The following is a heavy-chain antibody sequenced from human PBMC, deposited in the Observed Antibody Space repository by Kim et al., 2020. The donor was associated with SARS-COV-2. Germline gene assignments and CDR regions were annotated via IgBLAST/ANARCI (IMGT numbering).Heavy chain of an antibody. CDR3: ARDLRSSSWPYNWFDP. Sequence: SETLSLTCTVSGGSISSGSYYWSWIRQPAGKGLEWIGRIYTSGSTNYNPSLKSRVTISVDTSKNQFSLKLSSVTAADTAVYYCARDLRSSSWPYNWFDPWGQGTLVTVSS. D-gene: IGHD6-13*01. J-gene: IGHJ5*02. CDR2: IYTSGST. V-gene: IGHV4-61*02. CDR1: GGSISSGSYY.